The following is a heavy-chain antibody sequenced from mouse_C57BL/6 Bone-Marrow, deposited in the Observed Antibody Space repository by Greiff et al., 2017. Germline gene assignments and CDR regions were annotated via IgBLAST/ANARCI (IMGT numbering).Heavy chain of an antibody. D-gene: IGHD1-1*01. V-gene: IGHV1-82*01. CDR1: GYAFSSSW. CDR2: IYPGDGDT. Sequence: QVQLQQSGPELVKPGASVKISCKASGYAFSSSWMNWVKQRPGKGLEWIGRIYPGDGDTNYNGKFKGKATLTADKSSSTAYMQLSSLTSEDSAVYFCARGTTVKSDFDYWGQGTTLTVSS. CDR3: ARGTTVKSDFDY. J-gene: IGHJ2*01.